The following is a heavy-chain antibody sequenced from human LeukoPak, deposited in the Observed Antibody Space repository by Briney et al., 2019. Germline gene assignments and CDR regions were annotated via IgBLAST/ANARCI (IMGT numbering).Heavy chain of an antibody. CDR2: TYTSGST. Sequence: SETLSLTCTVSGASISSYSWSWIRQPPGKGLEWIGYTYTSGSTNYNPSLKSRVTISVDTSKNQFSLKLSSVTAADTAVYYCARHPVLRYLGTWGQGTLVTVSS. CDR1: GASISSYS. CDR3: ARHPVLRYLGT. J-gene: IGHJ4*02. V-gene: IGHV4-4*08. D-gene: IGHD3-9*01.